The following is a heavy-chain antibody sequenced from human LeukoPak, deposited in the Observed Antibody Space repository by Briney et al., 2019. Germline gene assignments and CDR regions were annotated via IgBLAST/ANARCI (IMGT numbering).Heavy chain of an antibody. D-gene: IGHD1-1*01. J-gene: IGHJ5*02. CDR1: GGSFSGYY. CDR2: INHSGST. CDR3: ARLKGLIKPFKLPYPFDP. Sequence: KPSETLSLTCAVYGGSFSGYYWSWIRQPPGKGLEWIGEINHSGSTNYNPSLKSRVTISVDTSKNQFSLKLSSVTAADTAVYYCARLKGLIKPFKLPYPFDPWGQGTLVTVSS. V-gene: IGHV4-34*01.